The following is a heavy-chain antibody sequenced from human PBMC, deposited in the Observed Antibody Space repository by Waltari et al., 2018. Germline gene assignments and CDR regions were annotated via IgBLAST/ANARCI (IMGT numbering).Heavy chain of an antibody. CDR2: IYYTGST. D-gene: IGHD2-21*02. Sequence: QVQLQESGPSLLKPSETLSLICTVSGGSISGFYWSWVRQPPGKGLAWIGYIYYTGSTYFNPPLKGRVTMSGDTSKNQFSLKLSSVTAADTAFYYCARGGGGDWEWFDPWGQGTLVTVSS. J-gene: IGHJ5*02. CDR3: ARGGGGDWEWFDP. V-gene: IGHV4-59*01. CDR1: GGSISGFY.